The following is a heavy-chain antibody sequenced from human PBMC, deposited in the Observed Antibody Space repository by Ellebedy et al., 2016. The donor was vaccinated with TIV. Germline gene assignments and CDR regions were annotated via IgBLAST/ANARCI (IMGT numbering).Heavy chain of an antibody. J-gene: IGHJ3*02. V-gene: IGHV3-7*01. Sequence: GGSLRLSYAASGFSFRSYWMTWVRQAPGKGLEWVANINQDATKTFYVDSVEGRFTISRDNAKNSLFLQMNSLGPEDTAVYYCATDGSYGDYLSPAHASVMWGQGTLVSVSS. CDR2: INQDATKT. CDR1: GFSFRSYW. CDR3: ATDGSYGDYLSPAHASVM. D-gene: IGHD4-17*01.